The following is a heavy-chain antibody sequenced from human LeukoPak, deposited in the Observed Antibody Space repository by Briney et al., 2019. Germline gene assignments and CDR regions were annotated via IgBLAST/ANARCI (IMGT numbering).Heavy chain of an antibody. Sequence: ASVNVSCKASGGNFSSYAISWVRQAAGQGLEWMGGIIPIFGTANYAQKFQGRVTITADESTSTAYMELSSLRSEDTAVYYCARDTEYYYDSSGPMGGYFDYWGQGTLVTVSS. J-gene: IGHJ4*02. CDR1: GGNFSSYA. CDR2: IIPIFGTA. CDR3: ARDTEYYYDSSGPMGGYFDY. D-gene: IGHD3-22*01. V-gene: IGHV1-69*01.